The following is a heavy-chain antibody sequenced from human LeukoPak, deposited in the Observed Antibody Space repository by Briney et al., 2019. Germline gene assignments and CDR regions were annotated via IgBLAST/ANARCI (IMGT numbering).Heavy chain of an antibody. V-gene: IGHV4-59*01. CDR3: ARVASTGPFDY. D-gene: IGHD2-8*02. CDR1: GGSMSDYY. J-gene: IGHJ4*02. CDR2: IYYSGST. Sequence: SSETLSLTCTVSGGSMSDYYWSWTRQPPGKGLEWIGCIYYSGSTDYNPSLKSRVTMSVDTSKNQFSLKLRSVTAADTALYYCARVASTGPFDYWGQGTLVTVSS.